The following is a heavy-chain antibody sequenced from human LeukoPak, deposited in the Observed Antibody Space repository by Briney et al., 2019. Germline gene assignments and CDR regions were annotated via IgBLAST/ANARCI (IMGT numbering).Heavy chain of an antibody. CDR1: GGTFSSYA. V-gene: IGHV1-69*13. Sequence: ASVKVSCKASGGTFSSYAISWVRQAPGQGLEWMGGIIPIFGTANYAQKFQGRVTITADESTSTVYMELSNLKSEDTAVYYCARVRDGYNDAYDIWGQGTMVTVSS. J-gene: IGHJ3*02. D-gene: IGHD5-24*01. CDR2: IIPIFGTA. CDR3: ARVRDGYNDAYDI.